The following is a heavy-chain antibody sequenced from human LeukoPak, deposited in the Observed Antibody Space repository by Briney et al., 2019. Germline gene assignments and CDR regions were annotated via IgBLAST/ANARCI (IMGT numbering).Heavy chain of an antibody. Sequence: ASVKVSCKASGYTFTGYYMHWVRQAPGQGLEWMGWINPNSGGTNYAQKFQGRVTMTRDTSISTVYMVLSRLRSDDTAVYYCARTAAAGILGTYYYGMDVWGQGTTVTVSS. CDR2: INPNSGGT. CDR1: GYTFTGYY. CDR3: ARTAAAGILGTYYYGMDV. D-gene: IGHD6-13*01. V-gene: IGHV1-2*02. J-gene: IGHJ6*02.